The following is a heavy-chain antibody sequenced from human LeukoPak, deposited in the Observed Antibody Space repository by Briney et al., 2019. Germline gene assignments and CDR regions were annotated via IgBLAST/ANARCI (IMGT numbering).Heavy chain of an antibody. CDR1: AYSFTNYW. CDR3: ARHSSVLNSFDP. D-gene: IGHD3-22*01. V-gene: IGHV5-10-1*01. CDR2: IGPSDSQT. Sequence: GESLKISCKGSAYSFTNYWISWVRQLPGKGMEWMGRIGPSDSQTNYSSSFPGHVRISADKSISTAYLQWSSLKASDTAMYYCARHSSVLNSFDPWGQGTLVTVSS. J-gene: IGHJ5*02.